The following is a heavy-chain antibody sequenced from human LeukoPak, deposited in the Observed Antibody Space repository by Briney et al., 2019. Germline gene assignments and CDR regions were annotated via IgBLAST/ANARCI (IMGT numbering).Heavy chain of an antibody. J-gene: IGHJ4*02. CDR1: GFTFSTYA. Sequence: GGSLRLSCAASGFTFSTYAMSWVRQAPGKGLEWISVVSVSGGSTDYADSVKGRFTISRDSSQNTLYLQMDSLRVEDTAQYYCAKLPLTGHYTFDLWGQGTLVTVSS. CDR3: AKLPLTGHYTFDL. CDR2: VSVSGGST. V-gene: IGHV3-23*01. D-gene: IGHD3-9*01.